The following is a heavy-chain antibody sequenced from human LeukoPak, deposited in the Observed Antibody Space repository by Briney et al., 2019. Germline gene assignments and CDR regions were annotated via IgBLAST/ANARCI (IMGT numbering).Heavy chain of an antibody. V-gene: IGHV4-34*01. Sequence: SETLSLTCAVYGGSFSGYYWSWIRQPPGKGLEWIGEINHSGSTNYNPSLKSRVTISVDTSKNQFSLKLSSVTAADTAVYYRARDTLAVAGSGSFDYWGQGTLVTVSS. D-gene: IGHD6-19*01. J-gene: IGHJ4*02. CDR1: GGSFSGYY. CDR2: INHSGST. CDR3: ARDTLAVAGSGSFDY.